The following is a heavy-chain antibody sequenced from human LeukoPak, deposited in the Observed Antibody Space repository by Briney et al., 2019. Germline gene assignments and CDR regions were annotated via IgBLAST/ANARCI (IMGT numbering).Heavy chain of an antibody. Sequence: PSETLSLTCAVYGGSFSGYYWSWIRQPPGKGLEWIGEINHSGSTNYNPSLKSRLTISVDTSKNQFSLKLTSVTAADTAVYYCARKGRVRSPLDYWGQGTLVTVSS. CDR3: ARKGRVRSPLDY. D-gene: IGHD2-15*01. CDR1: GGSFSGYY. J-gene: IGHJ4*02. CDR2: INHSGST. V-gene: IGHV4-34*01.